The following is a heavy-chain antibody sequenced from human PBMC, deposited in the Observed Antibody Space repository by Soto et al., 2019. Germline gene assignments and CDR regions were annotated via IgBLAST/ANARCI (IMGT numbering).Heavy chain of an antibody. V-gene: IGHV3-23*01. CDR1: GFTFSSYA. D-gene: IGHD1-26*01. CDR2: ISGSGGST. J-gene: IGHJ3*02. CDR3: ATYRDSGSSYDAFDT. Sequence: GGSLRLSCAASGFTFSSYAMSWVRQAPGKGLEWVSAISGSGGSTYYADSAKGRFTISRDNSKNTLYLQMLSLRAEATAVYYSATYRDSGSSYDAFDTWGQGTMATVSS.